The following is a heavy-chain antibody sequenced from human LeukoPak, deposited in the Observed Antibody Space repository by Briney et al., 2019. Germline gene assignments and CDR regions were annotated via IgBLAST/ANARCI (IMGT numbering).Heavy chain of an antibody. D-gene: IGHD6-19*01. J-gene: IGHJ4*02. CDR2: ISPSGGGT. V-gene: IGHV1-46*01. CDR1: RYTFTSYY. Sequence: ASVKVSCKSSRYTFTSYYIHWVRQAPGQGLEWMGIISPSGGGTGYAQNFQGRVTMTRDTSTSTVYMELSSLRSEDTAVYFCARGGPQWLVLRKRFYFDFWGQGTLVTVSS. CDR3: ARGGPQWLVLRKRFYFDF.